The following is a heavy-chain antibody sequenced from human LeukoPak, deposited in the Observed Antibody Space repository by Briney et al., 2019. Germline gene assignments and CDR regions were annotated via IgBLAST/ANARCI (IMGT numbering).Heavy chain of an antibody. Sequence: ASVKVSCTASGGTFSSYAISWVRQAPGQGLEWMGGIIPIFGTANYAQKFQGRVTMTRDTSTSTVYMELSSLRSEDTAVYYCARMSGWYDRNWFDPWGQGTLVTVSS. D-gene: IGHD6-19*01. CDR1: GGTFSSYA. V-gene: IGHV1-69*05. J-gene: IGHJ5*02. CDR2: IIPIFGTA. CDR3: ARMSGWYDRNWFDP.